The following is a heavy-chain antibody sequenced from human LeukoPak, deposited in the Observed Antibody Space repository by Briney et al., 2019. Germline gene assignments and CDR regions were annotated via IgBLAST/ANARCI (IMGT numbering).Heavy chain of an antibody. CDR3: AREDCSGGSCYSGVDY. CDR2: INSDGSST. J-gene: IGHJ4*02. CDR1: GFTFSSYW. D-gene: IGHD2-15*01. Sequence: PGRSLRLSCAASGFTFSSYWMHWVRQAPGKGLVWVSRINSDGSSTSYADSVKGRFTISRDNAKNTLYLQMNSLRAEDTAVYYCAREDCSGGSCYSGVDYWGQGTLVTVSS. V-gene: IGHV3-74*01.